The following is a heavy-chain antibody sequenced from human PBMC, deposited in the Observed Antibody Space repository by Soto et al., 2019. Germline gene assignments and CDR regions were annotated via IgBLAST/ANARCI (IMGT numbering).Heavy chain of an antibody. J-gene: IGHJ4*02. Sequence: GGSLRLSCAASGFTFSSYWMSWVRQAPGKGLEWVANIKKDGSEKYYVDSVKGRFTISRDNAKNSLYLQMNSLRAEDTAVYYCAREKQVVAATPSFDYWGQGTLVTVSS. CDR2: IKKDGSEK. V-gene: IGHV3-7*03. CDR3: AREKQVVAATPSFDY. D-gene: IGHD2-15*01. CDR1: GFTFSSYW.